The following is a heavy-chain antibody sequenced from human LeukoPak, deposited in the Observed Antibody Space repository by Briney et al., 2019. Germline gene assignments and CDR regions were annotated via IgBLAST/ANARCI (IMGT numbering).Heavy chain of an antibody. V-gene: IGHV4-4*02. Sequence: SGTLSLTCAVSGGSISSSNWWSWVRRPPGKGLEWIGEIYHSGITNYNPSLKSGVTISVDKSKNQFSLKLSSVTAADTAVYYCARGPGGYSFWFDPWGQGTLVTVS. CDR1: GGSISSSNW. D-gene: IGHD5-18*01. CDR2: IYHSGIT. CDR3: ARGPGGYSFWFDP. J-gene: IGHJ5*02.